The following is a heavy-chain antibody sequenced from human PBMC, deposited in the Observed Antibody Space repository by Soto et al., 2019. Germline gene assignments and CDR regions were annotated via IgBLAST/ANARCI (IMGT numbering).Heavy chain of an antibody. CDR1: GFTFSSYG. CDR3: AKDGRVTIFGVVLYYYYYYMEV. J-gene: IGHJ6*03. D-gene: IGHD3-3*01. CDR2: ISYDGSKK. Sequence: PGGSLRLSCAASGFTFSSYGMHWVRQAPGKGLEWVAVISYDGSKKYYADSVKGRFTISRDNSKNTLYLQMNSLRAEDTAVYYCAKDGRVTIFGVVLYYYYYYMEVWGKGTTVTVSS. V-gene: IGHV3-30*18.